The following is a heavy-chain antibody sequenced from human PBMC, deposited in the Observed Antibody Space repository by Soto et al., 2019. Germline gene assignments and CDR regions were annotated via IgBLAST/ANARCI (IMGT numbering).Heavy chain of an antibody. CDR2: IIPIFGTA. CDR1: GGTFSSYA. V-gene: IGHV1-69*13. J-gene: IGHJ3*02. D-gene: IGHD5-12*01. CDR3: ARYTPSNIVATFAFDI. Sequence: SVKVSCKASGGTFSSYAISWVRQAPGQGLEWMGGIIPIFGTANYAQKFQGRVTITADESTSTAYMELSSLRSEDTAVYYCARYTPSNIVATFAFDIWGQGTMVTLSS.